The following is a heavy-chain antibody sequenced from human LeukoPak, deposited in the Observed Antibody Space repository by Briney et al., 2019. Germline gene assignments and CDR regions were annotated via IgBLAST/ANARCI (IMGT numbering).Heavy chain of an antibody. D-gene: IGHD3-22*01. CDR3: ACLTTADAFDI. CDR2: IYYSGST. Sequence: SETLSLTCAVSGGSISSNSYYWGWIRQPPGKGLEWIGSIYYSGSTNYNPSLKSRVTISVDTSKNQFSLKLSSVTAADTAVYYCACLTTADAFDIWGQGTMVTVSS. V-gene: IGHV4-39*07. J-gene: IGHJ3*02. CDR1: GGSISSNSYY.